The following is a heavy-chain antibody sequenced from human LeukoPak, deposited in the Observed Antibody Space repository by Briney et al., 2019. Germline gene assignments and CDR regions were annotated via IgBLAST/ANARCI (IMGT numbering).Heavy chain of an antibody. CDR2: IYYSGST. CDR1: GGSISSYY. J-gene: IGHJ6*02. V-gene: IGHV4-59*01. Sequence: PSETLSLTCTVSGGSISSYYWSWIRQPPGKGLEWIGYIYYSGSTNYNPSLKSRVTLSVDTSKNQFSLKLSSVTAADTAVYYCARAGYSPYYYYGMDVWGQGTTVTVSS. D-gene: IGHD5-18*01. CDR3: ARAGYSPYYYYGMDV.